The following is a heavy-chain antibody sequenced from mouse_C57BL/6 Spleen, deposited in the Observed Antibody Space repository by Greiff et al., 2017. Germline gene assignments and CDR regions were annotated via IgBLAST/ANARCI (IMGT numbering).Heavy chain of an antibody. CDR3: ARDPYGNYLYAMDY. D-gene: IGHD2-1*01. J-gene: IGHJ4*01. V-gene: IGHV1-76*01. CDR1: GYTFTDYY. Sequence: VQLQQSGAELVRPGASVKLSCKASGYTFTDYYINWVKQRPGQGLEWIARIYPGSGNTYYNEKFKGKATLTAEKSSSTAYMQLSSLTSEDSAVYFCARDPYGNYLYAMDYWGQGTSVTVSS. CDR2: IYPGSGNT.